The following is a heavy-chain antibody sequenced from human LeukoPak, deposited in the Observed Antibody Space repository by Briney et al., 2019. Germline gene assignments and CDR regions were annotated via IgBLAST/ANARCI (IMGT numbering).Heavy chain of an antibody. CDR2: IIPIFGTA. CDR3: GRKAGDCGGGTCYSIDY. V-gene: IGHV1-69*05. CDR1: GGSFSSEA. J-gene: IGHJ4*02. D-gene: IGHD2-15*01. Sequence: SVKVSCKAFGGSFSSEAISWVRQAPGQGLEWMGGIIPIFGTANYAQKFQGRVTITTNESTSTAYMEVSSLRSEDTAVYYCGRKAGDCGGGTCYSIDYWGQGTLVTVSS.